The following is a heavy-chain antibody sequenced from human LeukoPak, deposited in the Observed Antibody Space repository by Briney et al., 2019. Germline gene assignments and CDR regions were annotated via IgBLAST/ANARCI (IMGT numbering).Heavy chain of an antibody. J-gene: IGHJ5*02. D-gene: IGHD3-3*01. V-gene: IGHV3-30*14. CDR2: ISYDGSNK. CDR3: ASSRYYDFWSGYHPFDP. CDR1: GFTFSSYA. Sequence: GGSLRLSCAASGFTFSSYAMHWVRQAPGKGLEWVAVISYDGSNKYYADSVKGRFTISRDNSKNTLYLQMGSLRAEDMAVYYCASSRYYDFWSGYHPFDPWGQGTLVTVSS.